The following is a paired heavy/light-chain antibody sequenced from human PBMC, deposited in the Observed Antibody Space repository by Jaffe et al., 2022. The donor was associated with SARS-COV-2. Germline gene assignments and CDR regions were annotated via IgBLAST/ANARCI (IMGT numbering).Light chain of an antibody. J-gene: IGLJ3*02. CDR1: SSDVGDYDY. CDR2: DVT. V-gene: IGLV2-11*01. Sequence: QSALTQPRSVSGSPGQSVTISCTGTSSDVGDYDYVSWYQQHPGKAPKLMICDVTKRPSGVPDRFSGSKSGNTASLTISGLQAEDEADYYCCSYAGSPLFGGGTKLTVL. CDR3: CSYAGSPL.
Heavy chain of an antibody. CDR1: GGSISSSGYY. V-gene: IGHV4-39*02. CDR3: ARDRYYYGSGRNYYFDD. CDR2: IYYSGST. Sequence: QLQPQESGPGLVKPSETLSLTCTVSGGSISSSGYYWGWIRQPPGKGLEWIGNIYYSGSTHYNPSLKSRLSISADTSKNQFSLKLRLVTAADTAVYYCARDRYYYGSGRNYYFDDWGQGILVTVSS. J-gene: IGHJ4*02. D-gene: IGHD3-10*01.